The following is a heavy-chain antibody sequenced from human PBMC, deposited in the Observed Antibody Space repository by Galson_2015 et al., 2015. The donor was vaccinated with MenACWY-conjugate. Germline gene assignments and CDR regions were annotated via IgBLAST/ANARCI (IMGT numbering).Heavy chain of an antibody. D-gene: IGHD2-21*02. V-gene: IGHV3-48*04. CDR2: IGTGGTTT. CDR3: ARVEGGNWYSGMDV. CDR1: GFTLSSYS. J-gene: IGHJ6*02. Sequence: SLRLSCAASGFTLSSYSINWVRQAPGKGLEWVSYIGTGGTTTYYADSVKGRFTISRDNAKNSLHLHMNSLGAEDTAVYYCARVEGGNWYSGMDVWGQGTTVTVSS.